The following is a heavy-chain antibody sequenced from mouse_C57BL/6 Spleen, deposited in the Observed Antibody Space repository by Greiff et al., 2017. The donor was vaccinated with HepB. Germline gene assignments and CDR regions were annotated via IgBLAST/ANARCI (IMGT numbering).Heavy chain of an antibody. CDR1: GFTFSSYA. V-gene: IGHV5-4*01. CDR2: ISDGGSYT. J-gene: IGHJ2*01. CDR3: ARGEGYDDY. Sequence: EVQLQESGGGLVKPGGSLKLSCAASGFTFSSYAMSWVRQTPEKRLEWVATISDGGSYTYYPDNVKGRFTISRDNAKNNLYLQMSHLKSEDTAMYYCARGEGYDDYWGQGTTLTVSS. D-gene: IGHD2-2*01.